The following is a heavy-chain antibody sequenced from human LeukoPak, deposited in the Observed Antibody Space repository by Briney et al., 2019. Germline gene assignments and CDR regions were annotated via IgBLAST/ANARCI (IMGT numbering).Heavy chain of an antibody. D-gene: IGHD3-22*01. J-gene: IGHJ5*02. CDR2: IYSGGST. V-gene: IGHV3-53*01. CDR3: ARTKNYYDSSGYYSKHGWFDP. CDR1: GFTVSSHY. Sequence: GGFLSLSCVASGFTVSSHYMSWVRQAPGKGLEWVSVIYSGGSTYYADSVKGRFTISRDNSKNTLYLQMNSLRAEDTAVYYCARTKNYYDSSGYYSKHGWFDPWGQGTLVTVSS.